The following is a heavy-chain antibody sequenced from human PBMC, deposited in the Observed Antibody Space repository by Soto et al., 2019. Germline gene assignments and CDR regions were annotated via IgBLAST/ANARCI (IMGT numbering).Heavy chain of an antibody. Sequence: PGGSLRLSCAASGFTFSSYAMSWVRQAPGKGLEWVSAISGSGGSTYYADSVKGRFTISRENAKNSLYLQMNSLRAEDTAVYYCARVREQQLRSEYYFDYWGQGTLVTVSS. CDR3: ARVREQQLRSEYYFDY. CDR1: GFTFSSYA. CDR2: ISGSGGST. V-gene: IGHV3-23*01. J-gene: IGHJ4*02. D-gene: IGHD6-13*01.